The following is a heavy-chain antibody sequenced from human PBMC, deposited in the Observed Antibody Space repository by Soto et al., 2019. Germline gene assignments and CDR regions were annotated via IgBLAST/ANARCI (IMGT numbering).Heavy chain of an antibody. V-gene: IGHV4-4*02. CDR1: GASIRSNNR. J-gene: IGHJ4*02. D-gene: IGHD1-26*01. CDR2: IFHSGST. CDR3: ARVYSGSYSDS. Sequence: QVQLQESGPGLVKPSGTLSLTCAVSGASIRSNNRWSWVRQSPGKGLEWIGEIFHSGSTTYNPSLKTRLTISVDKAKNQFSLKLSSVTAADTAVYYCARVYSGSYSDSWGRGTLVTVSS.